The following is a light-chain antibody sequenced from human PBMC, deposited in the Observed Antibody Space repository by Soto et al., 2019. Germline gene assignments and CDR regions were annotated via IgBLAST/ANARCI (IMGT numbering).Light chain of an antibody. Sequence: DIQMTQSPSSLSASVGDRVTITCRASQSISSYLNWYQQKPGKAPKLLIYAASSLQSGVPSRFSGSGSGTDFTLTISSLQPEDFATYCCQHSYSTPFFGGGTKVEIK. CDR3: QHSYSTPF. CDR2: AAS. CDR1: QSISSY. V-gene: IGKV1-39*01. J-gene: IGKJ4*01.